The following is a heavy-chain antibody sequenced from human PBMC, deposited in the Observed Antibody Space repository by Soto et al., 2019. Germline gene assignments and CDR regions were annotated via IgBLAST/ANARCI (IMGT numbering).Heavy chain of an antibody. CDR2: INHSGST. Sequence: SETLSLTCAVYGGSFSGYYWSWIRQPPGKGLEWIGEINHSGSTNYNPSLKSRVTISVDTSKNQFSLKLSSVTAADTAVYYCAIRRGLWLRTYYFDYWGQGTLVTVSS. D-gene: IGHD5-18*01. CDR3: AIRRGLWLRTYYFDY. J-gene: IGHJ4*02. V-gene: IGHV4-34*01. CDR1: GGSFSGYY.